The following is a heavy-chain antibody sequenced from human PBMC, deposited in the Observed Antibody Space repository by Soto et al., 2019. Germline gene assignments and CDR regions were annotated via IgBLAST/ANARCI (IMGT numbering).Heavy chain of an antibody. Sequence: GGSLRLSCTASGFTFGDYAMSWFRQAPGKGLEWVGFIRSKAYGGTTEYAASVKGRFTISRDDSKSIAYLQMNSLKTEDTAVYYCTRVWFGEFSAPGYWGQGTLVTVSS. CDR3: TRVWFGEFSAPGY. V-gene: IGHV3-49*03. CDR1: GFTFGDYA. CDR2: IRSKAYGGTT. D-gene: IGHD3-10*01. J-gene: IGHJ4*02.